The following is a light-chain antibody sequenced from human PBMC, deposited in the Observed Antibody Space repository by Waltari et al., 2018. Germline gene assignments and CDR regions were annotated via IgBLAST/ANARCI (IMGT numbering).Light chain of an antibody. CDR1: QSVTSGY. CDR2: TAS. V-gene: IGKV3-20*01. J-gene: IGKJ1*01. Sequence: EIVLTQSPGTLSLSPGERATLSCRASQSVTSGYIAWYQHKPGQAPRLLIYTASTRATGIPDRFSGSGSGTDFLLTINGLEPEDFAVYYCQYYGSAPRTFGQGTKVEIK. CDR3: QYYGSAPRT.